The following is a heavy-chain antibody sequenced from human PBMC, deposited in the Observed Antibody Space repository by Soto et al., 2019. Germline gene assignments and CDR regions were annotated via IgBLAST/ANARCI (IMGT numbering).Heavy chain of an antibody. CDR2: IYYSGST. CDR1: GGSISSGDYY. J-gene: IGHJ4*02. Sequence: ASETLSLTCTVSGGSISSGDYYWSWIRQPPGKGLEWIGYIYYSGSTYYNPSLKSRVTISVDTSKNQFSLKPSSVTAADTAVYYCARGSDYFDYWGQGTLVTVSS. CDR3: ARGSDYFDY. V-gene: IGHV4-30-4*01.